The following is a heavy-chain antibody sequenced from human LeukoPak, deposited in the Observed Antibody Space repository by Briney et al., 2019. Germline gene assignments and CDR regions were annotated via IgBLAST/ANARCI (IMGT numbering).Heavy chain of an antibody. CDR2: IHYSGST. Sequence: SETLSLTCTVSGGSISTYYWGWIRQPPGKGLEWIATIHYSGSTYYNPSLKSRVTISVDTSKNQFSLKLTSVTAADTAVYYCARLGARDGANYWGQGTLVTVSS. CDR3: ARLGARDGANY. D-gene: IGHD4/OR15-4a*01. CDR1: GGSISTYY. V-gene: IGHV4-39*01. J-gene: IGHJ4*02.